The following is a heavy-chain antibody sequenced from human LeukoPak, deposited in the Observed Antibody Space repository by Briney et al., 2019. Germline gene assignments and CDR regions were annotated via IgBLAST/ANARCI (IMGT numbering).Heavy chain of an antibody. CDR1: GYTFTSYY. CDR2: IIPIFGTA. V-gene: IGHV1-69*13. CDR3: ARCPIVVVPAAVTWDYYMDV. D-gene: IGHD2-2*01. J-gene: IGHJ6*03. Sequence: SVKVSCKASGYTFTSYYMHWVRQAPGQGLEWMGGIIPIFGTANYAQKFQGRVTITADESTSTAYMELSSLRSEDTAVYYCARCPIVVVPAAVTWDYYMDVWGKGTTVTVSS.